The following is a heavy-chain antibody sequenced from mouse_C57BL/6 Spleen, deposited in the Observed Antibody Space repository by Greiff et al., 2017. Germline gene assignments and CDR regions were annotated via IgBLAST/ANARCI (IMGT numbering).Heavy chain of an antibody. V-gene: IGHV5-4*01. CDR1: GFTFSSYA. J-gene: IGHJ4*01. CDR2: ISDGGSYT. CDR3: AVRDY. Sequence: EVQLVESGGGLVKPGGSLKLSCAASGFTFSSYAMSWVRQTPEKRLEWVATISDGGSYTYYPDNVKGRFTISRDNATNNLYLQMSHLKSEDTAMYYCAVRDYWGKGTSVTVSS.